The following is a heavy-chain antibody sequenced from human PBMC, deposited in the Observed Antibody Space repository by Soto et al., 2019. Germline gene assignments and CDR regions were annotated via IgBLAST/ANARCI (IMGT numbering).Heavy chain of an antibody. CDR3: ARRYDFWSGTPIKGYYYGMDV. Sequence: ASVKVSCKASGYTFTSYAIHWVRQAPGQRLEWMGRINASNGNTKYSQKFQDRVTITRDTSTSTVYMELSSLRSEDTAVYYCARRYDFWSGTPIKGYYYGMDVWGQGTTVTVSS. CDR1: GYTFTSYA. D-gene: IGHD3-3*01. J-gene: IGHJ6*02. V-gene: IGHV1-3*01. CDR2: INASNGNT.